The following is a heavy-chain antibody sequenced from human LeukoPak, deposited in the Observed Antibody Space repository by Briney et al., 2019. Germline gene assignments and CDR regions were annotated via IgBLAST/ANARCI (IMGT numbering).Heavy chain of an antibody. J-gene: IGHJ3*02. V-gene: IGHV4-30-4*08. CDR2: IYYSGST. D-gene: IGHD2-15*01. CDR1: GYSISSGYY. CDR3: ARDLGSVVEVANAFDI. Sequence: KSSETLSLTCIVSGYSISSGYYWGWIRQPPGKGLEWIGYIYYSGSTYYNPSLKSRVTISVDTSKNQFSLKLSSVTAADTAVYYCARDLGSVVEVANAFDIWGQGTMVTVSS.